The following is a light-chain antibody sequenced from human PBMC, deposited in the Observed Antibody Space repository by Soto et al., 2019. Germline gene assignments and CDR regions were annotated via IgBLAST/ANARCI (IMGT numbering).Light chain of an antibody. Sequence: DIQMTQSPSSLSASVGDRVTITCRASQGISNDLAWYQQEPGKVPKLLIYAASTLQAGVPSRFSGSGSGTDFMLTISSLQPQDVATYYCQKYNSAPWTFGQGTLVDIK. V-gene: IGKV1-27*01. CDR1: QGISND. CDR3: QKYNSAPWT. J-gene: IGKJ1*01. CDR2: AAS.